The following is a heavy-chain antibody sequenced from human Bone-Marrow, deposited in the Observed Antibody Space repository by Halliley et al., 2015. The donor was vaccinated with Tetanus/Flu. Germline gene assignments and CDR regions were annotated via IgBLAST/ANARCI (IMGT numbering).Heavy chain of an antibody. CDR3: ARHGEYCSGGSCYSHEDLDFDY. J-gene: IGHJ4*02. CDR2: IHPVDSDT. CDR1: GYSFTTYW. Sequence: QLVQSGAEVKKPGESLKTSCQASGYSFTTYWIGWVRQMPGKALEWMGTIHPVDSDTRYSPSFQGQVTISADKSVTTAYLQWSSLKASDTAMYYCARHGEYCSGGSCYSHEDLDFDYWGQGTLVTVSS. V-gene: IGHV5-51*01. D-gene: IGHD2-15*01.